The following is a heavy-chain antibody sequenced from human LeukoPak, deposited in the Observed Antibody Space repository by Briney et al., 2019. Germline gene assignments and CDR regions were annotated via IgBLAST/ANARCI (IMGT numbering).Heavy chain of an antibody. V-gene: IGHV3-33*05. D-gene: IGHD1-26*01. J-gene: IGHJ5*02. Sequence: GGSLRLSCDASGFTFSSCGMQGVSQAPGKRVLGGAVISYDGGYPNYGDSVKGRFTISRDNSKDTLYLQMNSPIAEHTAVYYCARDPQPWVLSGPADRWGQGTLVTVSS. CDR3: ARDPQPWVLSGPADR. CDR1: GFTFSSCG. CDR2: ISYDGGYP.